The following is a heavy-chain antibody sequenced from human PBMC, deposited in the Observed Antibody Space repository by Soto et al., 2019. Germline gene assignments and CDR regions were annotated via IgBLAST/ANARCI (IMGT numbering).Heavy chain of an antibody. D-gene: IGHD6-6*01. CDR3: ARVFQYSSSHYYYYYGMDV. Sequence: GGSLRLSCAASGFTFSSYGMHWVRQAPGKGLEWVAVIWYDGSNKYYADSVKGRFTISRDNSKNTLYLQMNSLRAEDTAVYYCARVFQYSSSHYYYYYGMDVWGQGTTVTVSS. CDR1: GFTFSSYG. CDR2: IWYDGSNK. V-gene: IGHV3-33*01. J-gene: IGHJ6*02.